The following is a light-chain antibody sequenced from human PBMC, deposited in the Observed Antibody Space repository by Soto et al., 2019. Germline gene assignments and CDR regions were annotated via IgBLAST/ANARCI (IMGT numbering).Light chain of an antibody. Sequence: QSALTQPASVSGSPGQSITISCTGSNSDVGAYNYVSWYQQHPGKAPKLIIYEVNNQPSGVSHRFSGSKSGNTASLPISGRQADDEADYYCSSYTVSRTRVFGGGTKLTVL. CDR2: EVN. CDR1: NSDVGAYNY. CDR3: SSYTVSRTRV. V-gene: IGLV2-14*01. J-gene: IGLJ3*02.